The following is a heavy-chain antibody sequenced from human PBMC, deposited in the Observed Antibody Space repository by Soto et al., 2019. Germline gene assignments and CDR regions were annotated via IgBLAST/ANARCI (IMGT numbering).Heavy chain of an antibody. D-gene: IGHD4-17*01. V-gene: IGHV3-48*03. CDR2: ISSSGSTI. J-gene: IGHJ5*02. CDR1: GFTFSSYD. Sequence: GGSLRLSXAASGFTFSSYDMNWVRQAPGKGLEWVSYISSSGSTIYYADSVKGGFNISKDNAKNSLYLQMNSLRAEDTAVYYCASYVEVTWFDPWGKGTLVTVSS. CDR3: ASYVEVTWFDP.